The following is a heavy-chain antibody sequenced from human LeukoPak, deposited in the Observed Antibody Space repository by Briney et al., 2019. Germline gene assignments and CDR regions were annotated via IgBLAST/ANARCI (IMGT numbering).Heavy chain of an antibody. Sequence: PSETLSLTCAVYGGSFSGYSWSWIRQSPGKGLEWIADIIHSGSTNYNSSLKSRVTISLDTSKNQFSLNLTSVTAADTAVYYCARGLTELGTAYCDYLDVWGKGTTVIVSS. V-gene: IGHV4-34*01. CDR3: ARGLTELGTAYCDYLDV. D-gene: IGHD7-27*01. CDR2: IIHSGST. J-gene: IGHJ6*03. CDR1: GGSFSGYS.